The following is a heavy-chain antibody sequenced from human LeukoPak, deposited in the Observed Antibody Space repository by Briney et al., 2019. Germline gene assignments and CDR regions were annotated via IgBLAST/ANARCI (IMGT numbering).Heavy chain of an antibody. CDR1: GGSIRNYF. CDR2: IYTSGST. J-gene: IGHJ4*02. Sequence: SETLSLTCSVSGGSIRNYFWSWIRQPAGKGLEWIGRIYTSGSTDYNPSLRSRVTMSVDTSRNQFSLKLTSVTAADTAVYYCARESQSYDGSGFYHDYWGQGTLVAVSS. V-gene: IGHV4-4*07. D-gene: IGHD3-22*01. CDR3: ARESQSYDGSGFYHDY.